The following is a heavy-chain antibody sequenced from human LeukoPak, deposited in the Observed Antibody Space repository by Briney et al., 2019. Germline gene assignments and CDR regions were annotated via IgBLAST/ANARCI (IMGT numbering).Heavy chain of an antibody. CDR3: AKARPRGHIVVVTAFDY. CDR1: GFTFSSNA. J-gene: IGHJ4*02. CDR2: ISGSGGST. Sequence: GGSLRLSCAASGFTFSSNAMSWVRQAPGKGLEWVSAISGSGGSTYYADSVKGRFTISRDNSKNTLYLQMNSLRAEDTAVYYCAKARPRGHIVVVTAFDYWGQGTLVTVSS. V-gene: IGHV3-23*01. D-gene: IGHD2-21*02.